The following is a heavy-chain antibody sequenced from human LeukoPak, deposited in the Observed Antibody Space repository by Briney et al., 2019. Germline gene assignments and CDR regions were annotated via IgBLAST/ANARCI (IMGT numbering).Heavy chain of an antibody. Sequence: GGSLRLSCAASGFTFSSYSMNWVRQAPGKGLEWVSSISSSSSYIYYADSVKGRFTISRDNSKTTLYLQMNSLRAEDTAVYYCARTGVNYYDSSGYHDYWGQGTLVTVSS. CDR1: GFTFSSYS. CDR2: ISSSSSYI. J-gene: IGHJ4*02. V-gene: IGHV3-21*01. D-gene: IGHD3-22*01. CDR3: ARTGVNYYDSSGYHDY.